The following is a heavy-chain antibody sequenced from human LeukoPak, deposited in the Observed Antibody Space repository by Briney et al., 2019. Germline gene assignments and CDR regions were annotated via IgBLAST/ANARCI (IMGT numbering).Heavy chain of an antibody. V-gene: IGHV3-74*01. Sequence: GGSLRLSCEASGFTFSNYYMHWVRQGPGKGLVWVSRISNDGTTTAYADSVKGRFTISRDNAKNTLYLQMSSLRAEGTAVYYCTSIFDHYWGQGTLVTVSS. J-gene: IGHJ4*02. CDR1: GFTFSNYY. CDR2: ISNDGTTT. D-gene: IGHD3-3*01. CDR3: TSIFDHY.